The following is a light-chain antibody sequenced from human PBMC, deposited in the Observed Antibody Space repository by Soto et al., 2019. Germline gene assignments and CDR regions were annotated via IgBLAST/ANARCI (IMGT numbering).Light chain of an antibody. V-gene: IGLV2-8*01. CDR2: EVS. CDR3: SSYAGSKNLI. Sequence: QSALTQPPSASGSPGQSVTISCTGTSSDVGGYNYVSWYQQHPGKAPKLMIYEVSKRPSGVPDRFSGSKSGNTASLTVSGLQAEDEADYYCSSYAGSKNLIFGGGTKL. J-gene: IGLJ2*01. CDR1: SSDVGGYNY.